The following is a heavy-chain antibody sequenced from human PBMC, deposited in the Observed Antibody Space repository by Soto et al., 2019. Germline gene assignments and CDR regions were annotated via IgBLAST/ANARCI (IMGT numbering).Heavy chain of an antibody. D-gene: IGHD3-22*01. CDR1: GFSLETSGMG. V-gene: IGHV2-5*02. CDR3: AHSLYHYGNSGHYPHWYFDL. CDR2: IYWDDDK. J-gene: IGHJ2*01. Sequence: QITLKESGPTLVKPTQTLTLTCTFSGFSLETSGMGMSWIRQPPGKALEWLALIYWDDDKRYSPSLKNRLTLYEDHCKNRVGPKLTNVEAVDTGTYYCAHSLYHYGNSGHYPHWYFDLWGRGTLVTVSS.